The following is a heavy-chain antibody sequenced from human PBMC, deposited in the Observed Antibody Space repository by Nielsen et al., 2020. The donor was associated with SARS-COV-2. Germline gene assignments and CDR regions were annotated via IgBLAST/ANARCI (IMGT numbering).Heavy chain of an antibody. J-gene: IGHJ3*02. CDR1: GFTFSSYG. D-gene: IGHD1-26*01. CDR3: AKDGDSGSYGDAFDI. CDR2: ISYDGSNK. Sequence: GESLKISCAASGFTFSSYGMHWVRQAPGKGLAWVAFISYDGSNKYYADSVKGRFTISRDNSKNTLYLQMNSLRAEDTAVYYCAKDGDSGSYGDAFDIWGQGTMVTVSS. V-gene: IGHV3-30*18.